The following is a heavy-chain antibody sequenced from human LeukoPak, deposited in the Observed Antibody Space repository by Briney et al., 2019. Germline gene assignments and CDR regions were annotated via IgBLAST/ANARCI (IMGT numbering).Heavy chain of an antibody. CDR3: ARDVFAPTPITMVRGPDYGMDV. Sequence: PSQTLSLTCTVSGGSISSGSYYWSWIRQPAGKGLEWIGRIYTSGSTNYNPSLRSRVTMSVDTSKNQFSLKLSSVTAADTAVYYCARDVFAPTPITMVRGPDYGMDVWGRGTTVTVSS. V-gene: IGHV4-61*02. CDR2: IYTSGST. D-gene: IGHD3-10*01. J-gene: IGHJ6*02. CDR1: GGSISSGSYY.